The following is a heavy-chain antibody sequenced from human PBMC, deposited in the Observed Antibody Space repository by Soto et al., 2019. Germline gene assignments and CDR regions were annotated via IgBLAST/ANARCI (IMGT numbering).Heavy chain of an antibody. J-gene: IGHJ6*02. Sequence: ASVKVSCKASGYTFTGYYMHWVRQAPGQGLEWMGWINPNSGGTNYAQKFQGWVTMTRDTSISTAYMELSRLRSDDTAVYYCARDGSYTAPGTGYYYYGMDVWGQGTTVTVSS. CDR1: GYTFTGYY. CDR2: INPNSGGT. D-gene: IGHD1-26*01. CDR3: ARDGSYTAPGTGYYYYGMDV. V-gene: IGHV1-2*04.